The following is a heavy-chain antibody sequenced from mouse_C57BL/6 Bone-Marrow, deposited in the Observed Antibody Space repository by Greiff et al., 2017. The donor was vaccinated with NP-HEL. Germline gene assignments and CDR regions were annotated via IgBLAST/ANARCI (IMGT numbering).Heavy chain of an antibody. J-gene: IGHJ3*01. Sequence: VQLQPPVSELVRPGSSVTLSCKSSGYTFPSYWMDCVKQRPGQGLEWIGNIYPSDSETHYNQKFKDKATLTVDKSSSTAYMQLSSLTSEDSAVYYCARRGYWFAYWGQGTLVTVSA. V-gene: IGHV1-61*01. CDR1: GYTFPSYW. CDR2: IYPSDSET. CDR3: ARRGYWFAY.